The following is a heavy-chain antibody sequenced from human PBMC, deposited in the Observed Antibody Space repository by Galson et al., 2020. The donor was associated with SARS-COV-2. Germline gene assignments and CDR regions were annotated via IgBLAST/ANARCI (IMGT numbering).Heavy chain of an antibody. CDR2: ISGSGDNT. V-gene: IGHV3-23*01. CDR1: GFIFNNNA. CDR3: AKDHEKGLLWFAESPDYFDY. J-gene: IGHJ4*02. D-gene: IGHD3-10*01. Sequence: QAGGSLRLSCAASGFIFNNNAMSWVRQAPGKGLEWVSAISGSGDNTYYADSVKGRFTISRDNSKNKIYLQMNSLRAEDTAVYYCAKDHEKGLLWFAESPDYFDYWGQGTLVTVSS.